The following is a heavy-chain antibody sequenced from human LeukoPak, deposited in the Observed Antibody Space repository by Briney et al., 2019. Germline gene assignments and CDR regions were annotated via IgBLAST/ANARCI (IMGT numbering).Heavy chain of an antibody. CDR1: GFTFSSYA. D-gene: IGHD3-9*01. J-gene: IGHJ4*02. CDR2: IRSKAYGGTA. V-gene: IGHV3-49*03. Sequence: PGGSLRLSCAASGFTFSSYAMSWFRQAPGKGLEWVGFIRSKAYGGTAEYAASVKGRFTISRDDSKSVAYLQMDSLKTEDTAVYYCTREIRYFDWFQADYWGQGTLVTVSS. CDR3: TREIRYFDWFQADY.